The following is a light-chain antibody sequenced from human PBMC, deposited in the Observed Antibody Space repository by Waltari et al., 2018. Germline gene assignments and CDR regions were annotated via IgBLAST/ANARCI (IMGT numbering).Light chain of an antibody. CDR2: DAS. CDR1: ESLSRS. Sequence: EVVLTQSPATLSLSPGERATLSCRASESLSRSLAWYQQKPGQAPRLLIYDASTRAIDIPARFSGSGSGTDFTLTISSLEPEDFAVYYCQQSSSRPPLTFGGGTKVEVK. J-gene: IGKJ4*01. V-gene: IGKV3-11*01. CDR3: QQSSSRPPLT.